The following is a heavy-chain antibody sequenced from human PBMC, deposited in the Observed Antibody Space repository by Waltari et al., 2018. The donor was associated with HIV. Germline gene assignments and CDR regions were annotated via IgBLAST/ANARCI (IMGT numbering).Heavy chain of an antibody. CDR3: ARNSSGKGNRYFYYGLDV. D-gene: IGHD3-22*01. V-gene: IGHV1-8*02. Sequence: QVYLVQSGPEVKRPGASVKISCKAYGYTFINFDVNWVRQATGQGPEWLGWMKPNSGNPAAPYIFEGEVTMTGDVSTATAYMEMSGLTPEDTAIYYCARNSSGKGNRYFYYGLDVWGQGTPVTV. CDR1: GYTFINFD. J-gene: IGHJ6*02. CDR2: MKPNSGNP.